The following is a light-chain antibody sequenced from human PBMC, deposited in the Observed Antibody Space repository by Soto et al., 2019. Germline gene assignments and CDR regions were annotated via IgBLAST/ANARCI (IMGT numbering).Light chain of an antibody. J-gene: IGKJ3*01. CDR3: HQRSTWPFT. Sequence: LVLTQSPATLSLSPGERATLSCRASQSISSYLAWYQQKPDQAPRLLIYDASNRATGIPARFSGSGSGTDFTLTISSLEPEGFAVYYCHQRSTWPFTFGPGTKVDIK. CDR2: DAS. CDR1: QSISSY. V-gene: IGKV3-11*01.